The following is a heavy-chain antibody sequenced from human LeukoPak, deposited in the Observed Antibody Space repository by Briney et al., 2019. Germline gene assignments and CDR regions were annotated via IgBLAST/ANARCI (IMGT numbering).Heavy chain of an antibody. V-gene: IGHV4-59*01. D-gene: IGHD5-18*01. Sequence: PSETLSLTCTVSGGSISSYYWSWIRQPPGKGLEWIGYISYSGSTNYNPSLKSRVTISVETSKNKFSLNLSSVTPPGTALFFSATTGYRGFDIWGQGTMVTVSS. CDR1: GGSISSYY. CDR2: ISYSGST. CDR3: ATTGYRGFDI. J-gene: IGHJ3*02.